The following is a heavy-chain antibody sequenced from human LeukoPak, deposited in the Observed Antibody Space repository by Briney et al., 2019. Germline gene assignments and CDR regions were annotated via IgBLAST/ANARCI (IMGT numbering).Heavy chain of an antibody. J-gene: IGHJ4*02. CDR1: GFTFSSYW. Sequence: GGSLRLSCAASGFTFSSYWMSWVRQAPGKGLEWVANIKQDGSEKYYVDSVKGRFTISRDNAKNSLYLQMNSLRAEDTAVYYCARDSSSIAARSLDYWGQGTLVTVSS. D-gene: IGHD6-6*01. CDR2: IKQDGSEK. CDR3: ARDSSSIAARSLDY. V-gene: IGHV3-7*01.